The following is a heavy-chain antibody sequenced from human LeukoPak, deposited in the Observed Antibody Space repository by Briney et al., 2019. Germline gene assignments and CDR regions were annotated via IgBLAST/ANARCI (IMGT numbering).Heavy chain of an antibody. Sequence: SETLSLTCTVSGGSISSSSYYWGWIRQPPGKRLEWIGSIYYSGSTYYNPSLKSRVTISVDTSKNQFSLKLSSVIAADTAVYYCARHGGYSGYDYDYWGQGTLVTVSS. CDR3: ARHGGYSGYDYDY. CDR1: GGSISSSSYY. V-gene: IGHV4-39*01. J-gene: IGHJ4*02. CDR2: IYYSGST. D-gene: IGHD5-12*01.